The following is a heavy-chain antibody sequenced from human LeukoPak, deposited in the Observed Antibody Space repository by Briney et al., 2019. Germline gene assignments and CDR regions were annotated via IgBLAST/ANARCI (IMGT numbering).Heavy chain of an antibody. CDR3: ARDSRIAAAEFPFDY. CDR1: GFTFSSYS. CDR2: ISSSSSYI. J-gene: IGHJ4*02. Sequence: GGSLRLSYAASGFTFSSYSMNWVRQAPGKGLEWVSSISSSSSYIYYADSVKGRFTISRDNAKNSLYLQMNSLRAEDTAVYYCARDSRIAAAEFPFDYWGQGTLVTVSS. V-gene: IGHV3-21*01. D-gene: IGHD6-13*01.